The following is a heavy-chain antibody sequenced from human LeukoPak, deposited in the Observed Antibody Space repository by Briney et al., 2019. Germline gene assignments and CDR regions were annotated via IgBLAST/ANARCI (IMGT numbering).Heavy chain of an antibody. V-gene: IGHV3-66*01. CDR1: GFTVSSNY. Sequence: GGSLRLSCAASGFTVSSNYMSWVRQAPGKGLEWVSVIYSGGSTYYADSVKGRFTISRDNSKNTLYLQMNSLRAEDTAVYYCVLEEYQLLSDYWGQGTLVTVSP. J-gene: IGHJ4*02. CDR2: IYSGGST. D-gene: IGHD2-2*01. CDR3: VLEEYQLLSDY.